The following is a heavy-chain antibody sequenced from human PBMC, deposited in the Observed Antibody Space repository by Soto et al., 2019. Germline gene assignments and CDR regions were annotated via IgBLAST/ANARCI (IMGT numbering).Heavy chain of an antibody. D-gene: IGHD2-15*01. CDR2: ISAYNGNT. J-gene: IGHJ5*02. CDR3: ARDFCSGGSCYPNGFDP. Sequence: QVQLVQSGAEVKKPGASVKVSCKASGYTFTSYGISWVRQAPGQGLEWMGWISAYNGNTNYAQKLQGRVTMTTDTSTSTAYMELRSLRSDDTAVYYCARDFCSGGSCYPNGFDPWGQGTLVTVSS. CDR1: GYTFTSYG. V-gene: IGHV1-18*01.